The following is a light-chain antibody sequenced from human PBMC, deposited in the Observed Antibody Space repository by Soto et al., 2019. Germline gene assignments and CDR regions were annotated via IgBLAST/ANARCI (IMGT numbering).Light chain of an antibody. CDR1: QSVSSK. CDR2: SAS. J-gene: IGKJ5*01. V-gene: IGKV3-11*01. Sequence: EIVLTQSPATLSLSPGERATLSCRASQSVSSKLAWYQQRPGQAPRLLIYSASTRATGIPARFSGSGSGTEFTLTIRSLEPEDFAVYYCKYRMNWPLTFGQGTRLEIK. CDR3: KYRMNWPLT.